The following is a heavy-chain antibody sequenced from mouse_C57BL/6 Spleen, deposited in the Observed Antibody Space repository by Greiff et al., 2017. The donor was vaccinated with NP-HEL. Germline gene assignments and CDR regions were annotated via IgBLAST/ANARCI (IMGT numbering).Heavy chain of an antibody. CDR3: ARPRNYYAMDY. Sequence: QVQLQQSGAELVKPGASVKLSCKASGYTFTSYWMHWVKQRPGQGLEWIGMIHPNSGSTNYNEKFKSKATLTVDKSSSTAYMQLSSLTSEDSAVYYCARPRNYYAMDYWGQGTSVTVSS. J-gene: IGHJ4*01. CDR2: IHPNSGST. CDR1: GYTFTSYW. V-gene: IGHV1-64*01.